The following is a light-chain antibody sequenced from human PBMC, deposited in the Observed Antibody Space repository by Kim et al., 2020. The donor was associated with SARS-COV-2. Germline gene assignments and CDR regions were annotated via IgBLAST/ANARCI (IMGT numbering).Light chain of an antibody. Sequence: SYELTQPPSVSVSPGQTASITCSGSKLGDKYAYWYQKKPGQSPILVIYQHTKRPSGISQRFSVSSFGNTATLTISRAQTMDEADYYCQAWDSSTAVFGGGTKVTVL. V-gene: IGLV3-1*01. CDR2: QHT. CDR1: KLGDKY. CDR3: QAWDSSTAV. J-gene: IGLJ3*02.